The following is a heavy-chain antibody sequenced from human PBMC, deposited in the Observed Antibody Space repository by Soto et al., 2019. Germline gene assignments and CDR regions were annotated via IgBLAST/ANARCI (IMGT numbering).Heavy chain of an antibody. CDR3: ASLGNRAFDI. CDR2: IIPIFGIA. Sequence: ASVKVSCKASGGTFSSYAISWVRQAPGQGLEWMEGIIPIFGIANYAQKFQGRVTITADKSTSTAYMELSSLRSEDTAVYYCASLGNRAFDIWGQGTMVTVSS. CDR1: GGTFSSYA. V-gene: IGHV1-69*10. D-gene: IGHD3-16*01. J-gene: IGHJ3*02.